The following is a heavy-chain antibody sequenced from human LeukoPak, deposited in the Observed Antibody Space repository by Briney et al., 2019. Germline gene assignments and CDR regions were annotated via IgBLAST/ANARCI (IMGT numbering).Heavy chain of an antibody. Sequence: SETLSLTCAVYGGSFSGYYWSWIRQPPGKGLEWIGEINHSGSTNYNPSLKSRVTISVDTSKNQFSLKLSSVTAADTAVYYCARGRIMDYWGQGTLVTVSS. CDR3: ARGRIMDY. D-gene: IGHD3-16*01. CDR2: INHSGST. CDR1: GGSFSGYY. V-gene: IGHV4-34*01. J-gene: IGHJ4*02.